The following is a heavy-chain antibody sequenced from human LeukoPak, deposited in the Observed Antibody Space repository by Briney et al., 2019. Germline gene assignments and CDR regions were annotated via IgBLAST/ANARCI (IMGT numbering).Heavy chain of an antibody. J-gene: IGHJ4*02. CDR3: ARGEYYYALGHDS. Sequence: PSETLSLTCTVSGGSISSYYWSWIRQPPGKGLEWIGYIYYSGSTNYNPSLKSRVTISVDTSKNQFSLKLSSVTAADTAVYYCARGEYYYALGHDSWGQGTLVTVSS. V-gene: IGHV4-59*08. CDR1: GGSISSYY. CDR2: IYYSGST. D-gene: IGHD3-10*01.